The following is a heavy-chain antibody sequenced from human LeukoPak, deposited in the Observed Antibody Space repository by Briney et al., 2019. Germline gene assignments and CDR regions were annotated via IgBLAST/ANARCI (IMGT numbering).Heavy chain of an antibody. V-gene: IGHV4-30-4*08. CDR2: IYYSGST. J-gene: IGHJ6*03. CDR1: GGSISSGDYY. D-gene: IGHD5-12*01. CDR3: ARVMATFYYYYMDV. Sequence: SETLSLTCTVSGGSISSGDYYWSWIRQPPGKGLDWVGYIYYSGSTYYNPSPKSRVTISVDTSKNQFSLKLSSVTAADTAVYYCARVMATFYYYYMDVWGKGTTVTVSS.